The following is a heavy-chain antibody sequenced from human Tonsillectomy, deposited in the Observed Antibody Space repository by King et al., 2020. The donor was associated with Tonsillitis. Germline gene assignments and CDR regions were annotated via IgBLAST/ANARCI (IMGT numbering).Heavy chain of an antibody. V-gene: IGHV3-74*01. Sequence: VQLVESGGGLVQPGGSLRLSCAASGFTFSSYWMHLVRQAPGKGLVWVSRINSDGSSTRYADSVKGRFTISRDNAKNTLYLQMNSLRAEDTAVYYCASASYSGSLFDYWGQGTLVTVSS. CDR2: INSDGSST. J-gene: IGHJ4*02. CDR1: GFTFSSYW. D-gene: IGHD1-26*01. CDR3: ASASYSGSLFDY.